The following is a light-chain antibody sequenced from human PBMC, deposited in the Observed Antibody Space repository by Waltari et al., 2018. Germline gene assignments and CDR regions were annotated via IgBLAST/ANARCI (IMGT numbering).Light chain of an antibody. CDR2: AAS. CDR3: QHYVRLPAT. V-gene: IGKV3-20*01. CDR1: QSVGRS. Sequence: IVLTQSPGTLSLSPGERATLPGRAGQSVGRSLAWYQQKPGQAPRHLIYAASSRATGLPDRFSGSGAGTDFSLTISRLEPEDFAVYYCQHYVRLPATYGQGTKVEIK. J-gene: IGKJ1*01.